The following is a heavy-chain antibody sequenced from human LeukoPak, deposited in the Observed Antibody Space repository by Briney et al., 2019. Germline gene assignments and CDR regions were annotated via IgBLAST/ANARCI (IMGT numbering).Heavy chain of an antibody. V-gene: IGHV3-66*01. CDR3: ARAQNYYDSSGYSFDY. CDR1: GFTVSSNY. CDR2: IYSGGST. Sequence: GGSLRLFCAASGFTVSSNYMSWVRQAPGKGLEWVSVIYSGGSTYYADSVKGRFTISRDNSKNTLYLQMNSLRAEDTAVYYCARAQNYYDSSGYSFDYWGQGTLVTVSS. D-gene: IGHD3-22*01. J-gene: IGHJ4*02.